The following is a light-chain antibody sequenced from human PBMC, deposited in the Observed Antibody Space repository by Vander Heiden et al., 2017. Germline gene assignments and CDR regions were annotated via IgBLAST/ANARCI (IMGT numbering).Light chain of an antibody. CDR3: QQYNNWPPFT. Sequence: IVMLPSSATLSVSPWERATLSCRARQSVSSNIAWYQQKPGQAPRLLIYGASTRATDIPARFSGSGSGTEFTLTISSLQSEDFAVYYCQQYNNWPPFTFGHGTKVDIK. V-gene: IGKV3-15*01. CDR2: GAS. J-gene: IGKJ3*01. CDR1: QSVSSN.